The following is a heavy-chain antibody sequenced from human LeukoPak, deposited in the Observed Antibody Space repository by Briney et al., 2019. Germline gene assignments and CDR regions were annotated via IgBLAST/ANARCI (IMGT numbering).Heavy chain of an antibody. V-gene: IGHV3-33*08. CDR1: GFTFSSYG. CDR3: ARDPLGVLSYFDY. CDR2: IWYDGSNR. Sequence: QPGGSLRLSCAASGFTFSSYGMHWVRQAPGKGLEWVAVIWYDGSNRYCADSLKGRFTISRDNSKNTLYLQMNSLTADDTAVYYCARDPLGVLSYFDYWGQGTLVTVSS. J-gene: IGHJ4*02. D-gene: IGHD3-16*01.